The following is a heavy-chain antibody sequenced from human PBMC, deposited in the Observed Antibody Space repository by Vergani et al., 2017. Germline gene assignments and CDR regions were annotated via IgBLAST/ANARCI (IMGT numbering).Heavy chain of an antibody. CDR3: ARVNTETNGHLYYYYYMDV. V-gene: IGHV4-34*01. J-gene: IGHJ6*03. CDR1: GGSFTSYH. Sequence: QVQLQQWGGGLLKPSETLSLTCVVNGGSFTSYHWTWIRQSPGEGLEWVGDIDHTGRPDYNPSLKSRLTRSVDKSLNQFSLTLNSVIATDTAIYFCARVNTETNGHLYYYYYMDVWGQGTAVTGS. D-gene: IGHD4-11*01. CDR2: IDHTGRP.